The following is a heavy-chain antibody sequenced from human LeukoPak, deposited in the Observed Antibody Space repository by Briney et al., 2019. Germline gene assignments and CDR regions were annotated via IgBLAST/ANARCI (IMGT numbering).Heavy chain of an antibody. D-gene: IGHD2-8*01. CDR3: ATDGVGIVPGDVFDI. J-gene: IGHJ3*02. Sequence: GGSLRLSCAASGFTFITYSMNWVRQAPGKGLEWVSFISASENNLYYADSVKGRFTISRDNAKNSVYLQMNSLRAEDTAVYYCATDGVGIVPGDVFDIWGQGTVVTVSS. V-gene: IGHV3-21*01. CDR1: GFTFITYS. CDR2: ISASENNL.